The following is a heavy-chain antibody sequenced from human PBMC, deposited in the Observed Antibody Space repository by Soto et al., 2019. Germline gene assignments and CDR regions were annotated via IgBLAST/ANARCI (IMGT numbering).Heavy chain of an antibody. Sequence: EVQLLESGGGLVQPGGSLRLSCAASGFTFSSYAMSWVRQAPGKGLEWVSAISGSGGSTYYADSVKGRFTISRDNSRKTLYLQMNSLRAEDTAVYYCAKYPGGIAVALYNWFDPWGQGTLVNVSS. J-gene: IGHJ5*02. D-gene: IGHD6-19*01. CDR1: GFTFSSYA. CDR3: AKYPGGIAVALYNWFDP. V-gene: IGHV3-23*01. CDR2: ISGSGGST.